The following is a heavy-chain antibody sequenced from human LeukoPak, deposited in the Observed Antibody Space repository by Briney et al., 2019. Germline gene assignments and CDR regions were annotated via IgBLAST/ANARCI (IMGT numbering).Heavy chain of an antibody. D-gene: IGHD6-13*01. CDR2: ISSSGSTI. J-gene: IGHJ4*02. Sequence: GGSLRLSCAASGVTFSDYYVSWIRQAPGKGLEWVSYISSSGSTIYYADSVKGRFTISRDNAKNSLYLQMNSLRAEDTAVYYCASISSWPEVDYWGQGTLVTVSS. V-gene: IGHV3-11*01. CDR3: ASISSWPEVDY. CDR1: GVTFSDYY.